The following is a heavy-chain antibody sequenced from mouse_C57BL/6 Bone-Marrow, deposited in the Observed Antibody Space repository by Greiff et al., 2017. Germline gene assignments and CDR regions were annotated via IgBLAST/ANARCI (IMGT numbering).Heavy chain of an antibody. Sequence: QVHVKQPGAELVKPGASVKMSCKASGYTFTSYWITWVKPRPGQGLEWLGDIYPGSGSTNYNEKFKSKATLTVDTSSSTAYMQLSSLTSEDSAVYYCARGPDYGSSYWFAYWGQGTLGTVSA. V-gene: IGHV1-55*01. CDR3: ARGPDYGSSYWFAY. CDR2: IYPGSGST. J-gene: IGHJ3*01. D-gene: IGHD1-1*01. CDR1: GYTFTSYW.